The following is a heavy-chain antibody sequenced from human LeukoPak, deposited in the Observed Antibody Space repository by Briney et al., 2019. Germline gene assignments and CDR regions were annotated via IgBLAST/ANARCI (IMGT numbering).Heavy chain of an antibody. CDR3: ARERAARPHYYYMDV. V-gene: IGHV4-4*02. D-gene: IGHD6-6*01. CDR2: IYHSGST. J-gene: IGHJ6*03. Sequence: SETLSLTCAVSGGSISSSNWWSWVRQPPGKGLEWIGEIYHSGSTNYNPSLKSRVTISVDKSKNQFSLKLSSVTAADTAVYYCARERAARPHYYYMDVWGKETTVTVSS. CDR1: GGSISSSNW.